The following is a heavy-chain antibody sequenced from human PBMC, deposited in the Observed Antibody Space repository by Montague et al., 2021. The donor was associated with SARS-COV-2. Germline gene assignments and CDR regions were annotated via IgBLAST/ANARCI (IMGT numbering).Heavy chain of an antibody. CDR1: GGSITNNIDY. J-gene: IGHJ3*01. Sequence: SETLSLTCTVSGGSITNNIDYWAWIRPPPGKGLEWIGSIYYTGNNYYNPSLKSRVTIPVVTSKNHFTLKLSSVTAAATAEYYCARLKRYFDSSGSPSAFDFWGQGTKVTVSS. V-gene: IGHV4-39*02. CDR3: ARLKRYFDSSGSPSAFDF. D-gene: IGHD3-22*01. CDR2: IYYTGNN.